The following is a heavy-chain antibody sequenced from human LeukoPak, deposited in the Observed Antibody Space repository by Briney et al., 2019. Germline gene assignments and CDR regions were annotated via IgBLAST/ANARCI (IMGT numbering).Heavy chain of an antibody. V-gene: IGHV3-21*01. CDR3: ARIPYSSSSGAFDI. Sequence: GGSLRLSCAASGSAFSTSGMNWVRQAPGKGLEWVSYISSSSNFISYGDSMRGRFTISRDNAQNSLYLQMNSLRAEDTAVYYCARIPYSSSSGAFDIWGQGTMVTVSS. D-gene: IGHD6-13*01. J-gene: IGHJ3*02. CDR2: ISSSSNFI. CDR1: GSAFSTSG.